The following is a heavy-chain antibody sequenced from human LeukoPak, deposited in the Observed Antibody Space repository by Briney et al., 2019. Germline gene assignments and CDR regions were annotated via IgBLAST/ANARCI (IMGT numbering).Heavy chain of an antibody. CDR1: GFTFSSYG. D-gene: IGHD6-13*01. J-gene: IGHJ4*02. Sequence: PGGSLRLSCAASGFTFSSYGMSWVRQAPGKWLEWVSGISGSGGSTYYADSVKGRFTISRDNSKNTLYLQMNSLRAEDTAVYYCARIPSSRQLLHFDYWGQGTLVTVSS. V-gene: IGHV3-23*01. CDR3: ARIPSSRQLLHFDY. CDR2: ISGSGGST.